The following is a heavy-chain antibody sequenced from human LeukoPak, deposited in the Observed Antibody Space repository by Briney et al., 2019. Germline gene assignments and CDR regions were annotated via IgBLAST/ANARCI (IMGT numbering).Heavy chain of an antibody. CDR3: ARTLPYCSGGSCYYYYGMDV. D-gene: IGHD2-15*01. CDR1: GYTFTTYY. Sequence: ASVKVSCKASGYTFTTYYMHWVRQAPGQGLEWMGIINPSGGSTSYAQKFQGRVTMTRDTSTSTVDMELSSLRSEDTAVYYCARTLPYCSGGSCYYYYGMDVWGQGTTVTVSS. V-gene: IGHV1-46*01. J-gene: IGHJ6*02. CDR2: INPSGGST.